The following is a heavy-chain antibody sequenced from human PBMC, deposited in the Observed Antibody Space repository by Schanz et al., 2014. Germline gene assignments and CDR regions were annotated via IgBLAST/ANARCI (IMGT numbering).Heavy chain of an antibody. CDR2: ISWNSGSI. J-gene: IGHJ6*02. V-gene: IGHV3-9*01. CDR3: AKDRQNRVNRVGYYYGMDV. Sequence: DVQLVESGGTLVRPGGSLRLSCAASGFIFNDYYMNWIRQAPGKGLEWVSGISWNSGSIGYADSVKGRFTISRDDAKNSLYLQMNSLRAEDTALYYCAKDRQNRVNRVGYYYGMDVWGQGTTVTVSS. CDR1: GFIFNDYY. D-gene: IGHD3-16*01.